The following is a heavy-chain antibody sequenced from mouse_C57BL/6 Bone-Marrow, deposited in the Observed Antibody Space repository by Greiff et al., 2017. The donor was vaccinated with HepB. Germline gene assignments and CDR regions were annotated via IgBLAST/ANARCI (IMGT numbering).Heavy chain of an antibody. CDR3: ATSSGTGKDYYAMDY. D-gene: IGHD4-1*01. CDR2: IDPENGDT. Sequence: EVQLQQSGAELVRPGASVKLSCTASGFNIKDDYMHWVKQRPEQGLEWIGWIDPENGDTEYASKFQGKATITADTSSNTAYLQLSSLTSEDTAVYYCATSSGTGKDYYAMDYWGQGTSVTVSS. J-gene: IGHJ4*01. V-gene: IGHV14-4*01. CDR1: GFNIKDDY.